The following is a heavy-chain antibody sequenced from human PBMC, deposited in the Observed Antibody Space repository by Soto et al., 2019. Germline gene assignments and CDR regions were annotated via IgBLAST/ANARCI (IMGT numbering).Heavy chain of an antibody. V-gene: IGHV3-30*18. CDR3: AKGERVGDYYYYYMDV. D-gene: IGHD4-17*01. J-gene: IGHJ6*03. CDR1: GFTFSSYG. CDR2: ISYDGSNK. Sequence: GGSLRLSCAASGFTFSSYGMHWVRQAPGKGLEWVAVISYDGSNKYYADSVKGRFTISRDNSKNTLYLQMNSLRAEDTAVYYCAKGERVGDYYYYYMDVWGKGTTVTVSS.